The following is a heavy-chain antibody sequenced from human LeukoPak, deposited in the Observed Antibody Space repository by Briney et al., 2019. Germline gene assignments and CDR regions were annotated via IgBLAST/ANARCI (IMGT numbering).Heavy chain of an antibody. D-gene: IGHD4-17*01. CDR1: GYTFTGYY. V-gene: IGHV1-2*06. Sequence: ASVKVSCKASGYTFTGYYMHWVRQAPGQGLEWMGRINPNSGGTNYAQKFQGRVTMTRDTSISTAYMELTRLRSDDTAVYYCAREDYGDTEPFDYWGQGTLVTVSS. CDR2: INPNSGGT. CDR3: AREDYGDTEPFDY. J-gene: IGHJ4*02.